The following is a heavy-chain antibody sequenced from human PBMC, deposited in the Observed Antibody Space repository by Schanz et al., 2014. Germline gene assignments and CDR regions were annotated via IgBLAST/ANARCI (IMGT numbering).Heavy chain of an antibody. CDR1: GGSFSSNY. D-gene: IGHD2-8*02. CDR2: IYHSGNT. Sequence: QVQLQQWGAGLLKPSETLSLTCAVYGGSFSSNYWSWIRQPPGKGLEWIGEIYHSGNTNYNASLKSRVTISVDKSKNQFSLKVRSVTAADTAVYYCARDSVRGATGGYGMDVWGQGTTVTVSS. J-gene: IGHJ6*02. CDR3: ARDSVRGATGGYGMDV. V-gene: IGHV4-34*02.